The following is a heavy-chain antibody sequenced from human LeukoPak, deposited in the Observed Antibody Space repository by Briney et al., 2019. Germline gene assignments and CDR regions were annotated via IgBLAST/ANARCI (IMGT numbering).Heavy chain of an antibody. CDR3: ARRGTSLGNWFDP. J-gene: IGHJ5*02. D-gene: IGHD2-2*01. CDR2: IYPGDSDT. V-gene: IGHV5-51*01. CDR1: GYSFTSYW. Sequence: GESLKISCKGSGYSFTSYWIGWVRQMPGKGLEWMGIIYPGDSDTRYSPSFQDQVTISADKSISTAYLQWSSLKASDTAMYYCARRGTSLGNWFDPWGQGTLVTVSS.